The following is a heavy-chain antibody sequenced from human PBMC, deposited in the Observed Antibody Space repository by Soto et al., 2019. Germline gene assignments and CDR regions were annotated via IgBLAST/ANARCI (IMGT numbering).Heavy chain of an antibody. D-gene: IGHD6-19*01. CDR2: ISGSAGST. Sequence: EVQLLESGGGLVQPGGSLRLSCAASGFTFSSYAMSWVRQAPGKGLEWVSAISGSAGSTYYADSVKGRFTISRDNSKNTLYLQVNSPRAEDTAVYYCAKAMRQWLVQNFDYWGQGTLVTVSS. CDR3: AKAMRQWLVQNFDY. CDR1: GFTFSSYA. J-gene: IGHJ4*02. V-gene: IGHV3-23*01.